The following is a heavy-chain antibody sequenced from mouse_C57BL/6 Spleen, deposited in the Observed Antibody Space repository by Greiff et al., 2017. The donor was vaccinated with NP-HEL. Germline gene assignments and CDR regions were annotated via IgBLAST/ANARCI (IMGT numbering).Heavy chain of an antibody. D-gene: IGHD1-1*01. CDR2: IHPNSGST. Sequence: QVQLQQPGAELVKPGASVKLSCKASGYTFTSYWMHWVKQRPGQGLEWIGMIHPNSGSTNYNEKFKSKATLTVDKSSSTAYMQLSSLTSEDSAVYYCARRYYGSSYDYFDYWGQGTTLTVSS. CDR1: GYTFTSYW. J-gene: IGHJ2*01. CDR3: ARRYYGSSYDYFDY. V-gene: IGHV1-64*01.